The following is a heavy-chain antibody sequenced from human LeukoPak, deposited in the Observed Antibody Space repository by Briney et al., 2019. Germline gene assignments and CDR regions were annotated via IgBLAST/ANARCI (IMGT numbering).Heavy chain of an antibody. V-gene: IGHV4-39*01. D-gene: IGHD5-18*01. CDR2: IYYSGST. CDR1: GGSISSSSYY. CDR3: SRLSGYSYEGVGAFDI. J-gene: IGHJ3*02. Sequence: PSETLSLTCTVSGGSISSSSYYWGWIRQPPGKGLEWIGSIYYSGSTYYNPSLKSRVTISVDTSKNQFSLKLSSVTAADTAVYYCSRLSGYSYEGVGAFDIWGQGTMVTVSS.